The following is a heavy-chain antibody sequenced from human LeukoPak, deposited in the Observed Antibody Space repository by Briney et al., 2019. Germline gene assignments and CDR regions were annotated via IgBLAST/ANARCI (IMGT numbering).Heavy chain of an antibody. V-gene: IGHV3-21*01. D-gene: IGHD2-15*01. J-gene: IGHJ4*02. Sequence: GGSLRLSCAASGFTFSSYSMNWVRQAPGKGLEWVSSISSSSSYIYYADSVKGRFTISRDNAKNSLYLQMNSLRAEDTAVYYCARDPSVADHFDYWGQGTLVTVSS. CDR1: GFTFSSYS. CDR2: ISSSSSYI. CDR3: ARDPSVADHFDY.